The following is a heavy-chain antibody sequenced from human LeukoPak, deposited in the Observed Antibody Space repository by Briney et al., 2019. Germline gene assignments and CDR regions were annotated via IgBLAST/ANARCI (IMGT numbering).Heavy chain of an antibody. CDR2: ISGNGVGT. CDR1: GFTFSRNA. CDR3: AKDANYFDSGSYLIPFDF. Sequence: GGSLRLSCAASGFTFSRNAMNWVRQAPGKGLEWVASISGNGVGTYYADSVKGRFNISRDNSKNTLYLQMNSLRTEDTAVYHCAKDANYFDSGSYLIPFDFWGQGTLVTLSS. D-gene: IGHD3-22*01. V-gene: IGHV3-23*01. J-gene: IGHJ4*02.